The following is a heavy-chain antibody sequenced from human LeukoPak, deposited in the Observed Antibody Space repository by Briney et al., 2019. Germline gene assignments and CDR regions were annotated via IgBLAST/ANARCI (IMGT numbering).Heavy chain of an antibody. Sequence: SETLSLTCTVSGGSISSYYWSWIRQPPGKGLEWIGYIYYSGSTNYNPSLKSRVTISVDTSKNQFSLKLSSVTAADTAVYYCARDPGYSENNWFDPWGQGTLVTVSS. D-gene: IGHD5-24*01. CDR3: ARDPGYSENNWFDP. CDR2: IYYSGST. J-gene: IGHJ5*02. CDR1: GGSISSYY. V-gene: IGHV4-59*12.